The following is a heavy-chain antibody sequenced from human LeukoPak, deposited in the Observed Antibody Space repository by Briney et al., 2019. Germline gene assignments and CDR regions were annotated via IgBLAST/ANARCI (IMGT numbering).Heavy chain of an antibody. J-gene: IGHJ3*02. CDR2: ISGSTTYI. CDR1: GFTFSSYT. D-gene: IGHD3-22*01. Sequence: GGSLRLSCAPSGFTFSSYTMNWVRLAPGKGPEWVSSISGSTTYINYADSVKGRFTISRDNAKTSLYLQMNSLRAEDTAVYYCARTGDRRAFDIWGQGTMVTVSS. V-gene: IGHV3-21*01. CDR3: ARTGDRRAFDI.